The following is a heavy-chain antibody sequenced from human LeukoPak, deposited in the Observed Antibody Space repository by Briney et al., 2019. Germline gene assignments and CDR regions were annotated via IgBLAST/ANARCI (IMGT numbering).Heavy chain of an antibody. Sequence: ETLSLTCTVSGGSISSYYWSWVRQAPGKGLEWVSAISGSGGSTYYADSVKGRFTISRDNSKNTLYLQMNSLRAEDTAVYYCAKDLTTVTTGGAFDIWGQGTMVTVSS. D-gene: IGHD4-17*01. CDR3: AKDLTTVTTGGAFDI. CDR2: ISGSGGST. V-gene: IGHV3-23*01. CDR1: GGSISSYY. J-gene: IGHJ3*02.